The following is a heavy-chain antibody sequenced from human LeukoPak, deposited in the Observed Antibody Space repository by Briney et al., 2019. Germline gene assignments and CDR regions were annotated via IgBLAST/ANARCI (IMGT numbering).Heavy chain of an antibody. CDR2: RSYDGSNK. Sequence: GGSLRLSCAASGFTFSTYTMALVRQAPGKGLEWVAVRSYDGSNKYYADSVKGRFTISRDNSKNTLYLQMNSLRAEDTAVYYCARDITDYYGSGSYGAYYYGMDVWGQGTTVTVSS. J-gene: IGHJ6*02. CDR1: GFTFSTYT. V-gene: IGHV3-30*03. CDR3: ARDITDYYGSGSYGAYYYGMDV. D-gene: IGHD3-10*01.